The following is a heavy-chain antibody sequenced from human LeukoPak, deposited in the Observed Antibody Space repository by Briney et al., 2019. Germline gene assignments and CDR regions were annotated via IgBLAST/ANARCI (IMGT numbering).Heavy chain of an antibody. CDR2: ISGSGGST. CDR1: GFTFSSYA. Sequence: PGGSLRLSCAASGFTFSSYAMSWVRHAPGGGLEWVSAISGSGGSTYYADSVKGRFTISRDNSKNTLYLQMNSLRAEDTAVYYCAKASGYSSGWPDYWGQGTLVTVSS. J-gene: IGHJ4*02. CDR3: AKASGYSSGWPDY. D-gene: IGHD6-19*01. V-gene: IGHV3-23*01.